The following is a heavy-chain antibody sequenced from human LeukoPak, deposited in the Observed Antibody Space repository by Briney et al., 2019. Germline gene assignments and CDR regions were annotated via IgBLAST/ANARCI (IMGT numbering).Heavy chain of an antibody. V-gene: IGHV4-59*12. Sequence: KSSETLSLTCTVSGGFISSYYWSWIRQPPGNGLEWIGYIYYSGSTNYNPSLKSRVTISVDTSKNQFSLKLSSVTAADTAVYYCARGQEYYDFWSGYYTGFYRRPSNWFDPWGQGTLVTVSS. D-gene: IGHD3-3*01. CDR2: IYYSGST. CDR1: GGFISSYY. CDR3: ARGQEYYDFWSGYYTGFYRRPSNWFDP. J-gene: IGHJ5*02.